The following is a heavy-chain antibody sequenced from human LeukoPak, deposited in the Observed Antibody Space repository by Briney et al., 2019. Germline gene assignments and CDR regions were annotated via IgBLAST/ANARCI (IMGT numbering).Heavy chain of an antibody. J-gene: IGHJ5*02. D-gene: IGHD3-10*01. V-gene: IGHV4-39*07. CDR2: INHSGNT. CDR3: ARVLTMVRGLIKNNWFDP. Sequence: QPSETLSLTCTVSGVSVSSGSYYWSWIRQPPGKGLEWIGEINHSGNTNYNPSLKSRVTISVDTSKNQFSLKLSSVTAADTAVYYCARVLTMVRGLIKNNWFDPWGQGTLVTVSS. CDR1: GVSVSSGSYY.